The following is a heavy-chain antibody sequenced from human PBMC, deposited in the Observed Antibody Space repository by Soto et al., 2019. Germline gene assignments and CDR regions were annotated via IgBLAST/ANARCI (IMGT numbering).Heavy chain of an antibody. D-gene: IGHD3-16*01. J-gene: IGHJ4*02. Sequence: EVDLVEAGGGLVKPGESLTLSCAASGFTFGSFTLNWVRQAPGKGLEWVSSISSSSAYIYYAESVKGRFTIYRDNARSTQYLQMNSLGLDDTAVYFCARDGLTFGGDWGQGTLVAVSS. V-gene: IGHV3-21*06. CDR2: ISSSSAYI. CDR1: GFTFGSFT. CDR3: ARDGLTFGGD.